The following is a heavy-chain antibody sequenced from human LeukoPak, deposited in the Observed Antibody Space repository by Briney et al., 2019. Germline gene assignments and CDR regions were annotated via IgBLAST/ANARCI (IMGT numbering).Heavy chain of an antibody. CDR3: ARGRKYTSGYRVTELGSGYSDY. V-gene: IGHV4-34*01. CDR2: INHSGNT. D-gene: IGHD5-18*01. Sequence: SETLSLTCGVYGGSFSGYYWNWIRQSPGKGLEWIGEINHSGNTRYNPSLRSRVTMSVDTSKNQFSLKLSSVTAADTAVYYCARGRKYTSGYRVTELGSGYSDYWGQGTLVTVSS. CDR1: GGSFSGYY. J-gene: IGHJ4*02.